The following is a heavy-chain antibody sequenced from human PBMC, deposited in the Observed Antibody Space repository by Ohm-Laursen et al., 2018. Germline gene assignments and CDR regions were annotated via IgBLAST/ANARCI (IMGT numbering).Heavy chain of an antibody. J-gene: IGHJ4*02. CDR2: VHYSGNP. Sequence: GTLSLTCTVSGGSISSYYWSWIRQPPGKRLEWIGYVHYSGNPNYNPSLKSRVTISVDTSKNHFSLRLSSVTAADTAVYHCARVGVGTFDYWGQGTLVTVSS. V-gene: IGHV4-59*01. CDR3: ARVGVGTFDY. CDR1: GGSISSYY. D-gene: IGHD1-26*01.